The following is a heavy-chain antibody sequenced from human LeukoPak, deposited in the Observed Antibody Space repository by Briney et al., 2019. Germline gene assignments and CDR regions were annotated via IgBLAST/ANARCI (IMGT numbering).Heavy chain of an antibody. Sequence: SSVKVSCKASGGTFSSYAISWVRQAPGQGLEWMGGIIPIFGTANYAQKFQGRVTITTDESTSTAYMELSSLRSEDTAVYYCARERGGYSYGSQDPWGQGTLVTVSS. J-gene: IGHJ5*02. V-gene: IGHV1-69*05. CDR3: ARERGGYSYGSQDP. CDR1: GGTFSSYA. CDR2: IIPIFGTA. D-gene: IGHD5-18*01.